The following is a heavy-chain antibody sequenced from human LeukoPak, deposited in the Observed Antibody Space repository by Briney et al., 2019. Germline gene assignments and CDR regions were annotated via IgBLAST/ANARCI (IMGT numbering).Heavy chain of an antibody. CDR2: IFYSGST. J-gene: IGHJ4*02. V-gene: IGHV4-59*01. CDR1: GGSISSSY. D-gene: IGHD5-18*01. Sequence: SETLSLTCTVSGGSISSSYWSSIRQPLGKGLEWIGYIFYSGSTNYNPSLKSRVTISADTSKHQFSLNLSSVTAADTAVYYCAREGYPYGYVFDWGQGTLVTVSS. CDR3: AREGYPYGYVFD.